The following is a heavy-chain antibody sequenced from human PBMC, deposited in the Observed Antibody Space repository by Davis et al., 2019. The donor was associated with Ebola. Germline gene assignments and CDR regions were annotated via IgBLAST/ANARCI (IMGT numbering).Heavy chain of an antibody. V-gene: IGHV4-59*01. CDR1: GGSISSYY. CDR2: IYYSGST. Sequence: PSETLSPTCTVSGGSISSYYWSWIRQPPGKGLEWIGYIYYSGSTNYNPSLKSRVTISVDTSKNQFSLKLSSVTAADTAVYYCARDLAVAGTGDWFDPWGQGTLVTVSS. J-gene: IGHJ5*02. CDR3: ARDLAVAGTGDWFDP. D-gene: IGHD6-19*01.